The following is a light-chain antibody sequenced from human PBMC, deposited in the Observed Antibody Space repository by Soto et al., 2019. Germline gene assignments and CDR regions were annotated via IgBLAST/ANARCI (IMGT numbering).Light chain of an antibody. Sequence: DIQMTQSPSTLSASVGDRVTITCRASQSMSSWLAWYQQKPGKAPKLLSYDASSVQSGIPSRFSGSGSGTEFTLTISSLEPDDFATYYCQQYNTYAITFGQGTRLEIK. J-gene: IGKJ5*01. CDR2: DAS. V-gene: IGKV1-5*01. CDR3: QQYNTYAIT. CDR1: QSMSSW.